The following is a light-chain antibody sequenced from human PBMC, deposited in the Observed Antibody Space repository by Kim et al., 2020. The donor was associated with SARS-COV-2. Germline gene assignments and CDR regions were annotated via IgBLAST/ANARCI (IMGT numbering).Light chain of an antibody. CDR1: SGHSSYA. Sequence: ASVKLTCTLSSGHSSYAIAWHQQQPEKGPRFLIKLTSDGSHSKGAGIPERFSGSSSGTERYLTISSLQSEDEGEYYCQTWAAGIVVFGGGTQLTVL. CDR2: LTSDGSH. V-gene: IGLV4-69*01. CDR3: QTWAAGIVV. J-gene: IGLJ2*01.